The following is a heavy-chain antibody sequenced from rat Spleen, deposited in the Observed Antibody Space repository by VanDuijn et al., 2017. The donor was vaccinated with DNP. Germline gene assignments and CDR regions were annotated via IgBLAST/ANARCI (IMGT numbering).Heavy chain of an antibody. CDR3: ARHSPSGMTHRLFDN. CDR2: IWAGGST. D-gene: IGHD1-7*01. V-gene: IGHV2-72*01. J-gene: IGHJ2*01. CDR1: GFSLASNG. Sequence: QEQLEESGPGLMQPSETLSLTCTVSGFSLASNGVGWIRQPLGKGLVWMGTIWAGGSTNFNSVVQSRLSISRDISKSQVFLKVNSLQPEDTGTYYCARHSPSGMTHRLFDNWGEGVMVTVSS.